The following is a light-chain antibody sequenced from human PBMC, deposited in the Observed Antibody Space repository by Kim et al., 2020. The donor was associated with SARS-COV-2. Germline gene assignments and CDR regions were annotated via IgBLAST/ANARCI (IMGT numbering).Light chain of an antibody. V-gene: IGKV1-9*01. Sequence: DIQLTQSPSFLSASVGDRVTITCRASQGISSYLAWYQQKPGKAPKLLIYAASTLQSGVPSRFSGSGSGTGFTLTISNLQPGRFPTFYCQQLNSYPRLTFGGGTKVDIK. CDR2: AAS. CDR3: QQLNSYPRLT. CDR1: QGISSY. J-gene: IGKJ4*01.